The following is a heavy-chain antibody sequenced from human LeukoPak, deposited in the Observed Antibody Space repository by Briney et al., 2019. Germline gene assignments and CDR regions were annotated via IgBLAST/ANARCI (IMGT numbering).Heavy chain of an antibody. CDR3: ARDRGPRSYYYGSGGLEPMSSPYFDY. V-gene: IGHV3-30-3*01. Sequence: PGGSLRLSCAASGFTFSSYAMHWVRQAPGKGLEWVAVISYDGSNKYYADSVKGRFTISRDNSKNTLYLQMNSLRAEDTAVYYCARDRGPRSYYYGSGGLEPMSSPYFDYWGQGTLVTVSS. CDR1: GFTFSSYA. CDR2: ISYDGSNK. J-gene: IGHJ4*02. D-gene: IGHD3-10*01.